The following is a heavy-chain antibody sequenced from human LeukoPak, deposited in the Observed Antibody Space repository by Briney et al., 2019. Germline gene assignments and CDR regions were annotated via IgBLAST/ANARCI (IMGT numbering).Heavy chain of an antibody. V-gene: IGHV4-38-2*02. J-gene: IGHJ3*02. Sequence: PSETLSLTCTVSGYSISSGYYWGWIRQPPGKGLEWIGSIYHSGSTYYNPSLKSRVTISVDTSKNQFSLKLSSVTAADTAVYYCARADYYGSGSWVAAFDIWGQGTMVTVSS. CDR3: ARADYYGSGSWVAAFDI. CDR1: GYSISSGYY. D-gene: IGHD3-10*01. CDR2: IYHSGST.